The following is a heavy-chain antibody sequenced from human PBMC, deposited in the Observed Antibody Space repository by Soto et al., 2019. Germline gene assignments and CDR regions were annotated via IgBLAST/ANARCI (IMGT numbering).Heavy chain of an antibody. Sequence: PVGSLRLSCASSVFTSSNYGMHCVRQAPGKGLEWVAVISYDGSNKYYADSVKGRFTISRDNSKNTVYLQMNSLRAEDTAVYYCAKGIGPCDSSGPVQYWGQGTLVTVS. CDR1: VFTSSNYG. CDR2: ISYDGSNK. J-gene: IGHJ4*02. V-gene: IGHV3-30*18. D-gene: IGHD3-22*01. CDR3: AKGIGPCDSSGPVQY.